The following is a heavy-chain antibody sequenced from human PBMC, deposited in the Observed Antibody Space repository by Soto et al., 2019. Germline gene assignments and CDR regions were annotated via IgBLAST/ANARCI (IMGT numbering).Heavy chain of an antibody. Sequence: QVQLQESGPGLVKPSQTLSLTCTVSGGSISSGGYYWSWIRQHPGKGLEWIGYIYYSGSTYYNPSRESRVTLSVDPTKNQFSLKLSSVTAADTAVYYCARWPQLEPRFDYWGQGTLVTVSS. V-gene: IGHV4-31*03. CDR1: GGSISSGGYY. J-gene: IGHJ4*02. CDR2: IYYSGST. CDR3: ARWPQLEPRFDY. D-gene: IGHD1-1*01.